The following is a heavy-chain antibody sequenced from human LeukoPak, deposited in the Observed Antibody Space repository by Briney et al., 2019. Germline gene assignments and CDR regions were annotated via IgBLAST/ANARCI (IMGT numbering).Heavy chain of an antibody. J-gene: IGHJ4*02. CDR2: ISYDGSNK. Sequence: GGPLRLSCAASGFTFSSYAMHCVRQAPGKGLEWVAVISYDGSNKYYTDSVKGRFTTSRDNSKNTLYLQMNSLRAEDMALYYCARSNYYGSGSYMDYWGQGTLVTVSS. CDR1: GFTFSSYA. CDR3: ARSNYYGSGSYMDY. V-gene: IGHV3-30*04. D-gene: IGHD3-10*01.